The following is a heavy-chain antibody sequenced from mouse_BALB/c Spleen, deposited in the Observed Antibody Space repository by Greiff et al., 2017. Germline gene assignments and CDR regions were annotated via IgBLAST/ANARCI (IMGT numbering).Heavy chain of an antibody. CDR1: GYTFTSYY. CDR2: IYPGNVNT. Sequence: VMLVESGPELVKPGASVRISCKASGYTFTSYYIHWVKQRPGQGLEWIGWIYPGNVNTKYNEKFKGKATLTADKSSSTAYMQLSSLTSEDSAVYFCARSGGNYPAWFAYWGQGTLVTVSA. J-gene: IGHJ3*01. CDR3: ARSGGNYPAWFAY. D-gene: IGHD2-1*01. V-gene: IGHV1S56*01.